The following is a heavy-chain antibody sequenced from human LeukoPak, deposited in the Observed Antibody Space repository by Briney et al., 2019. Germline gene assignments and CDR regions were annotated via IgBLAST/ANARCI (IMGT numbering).Heavy chain of an antibody. D-gene: IGHD3-10*01. CDR3: ARQWSFVLWFGGNVGFDY. V-gene: IGHV4-38-2*02. Sequence: SETLSLTCTVSSYSISSGYYWGWIRQPPGKGLEWIGEINHSGSTNYNPALKSRVTISVDTSKNQFSLKLSSVTAADTAVYYCARQWSFVLWFGGNVGFDYWGQGTLVTVSS. J-gene: IGHJ4*02. CDR1: SYSISSGYY. CDR2: INHSGST.